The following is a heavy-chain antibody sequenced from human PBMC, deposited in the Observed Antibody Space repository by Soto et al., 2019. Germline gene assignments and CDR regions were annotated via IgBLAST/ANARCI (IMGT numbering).Heavy chain of an antibody. Sequence: PSETLSLTCTVSGGSISSYYWSWIRQPAGKGLEWIGRIYTSGSTNYNPSLKSRVTMSVDTSKNQFSLKLSSVTAADTAVYYCARDRSXVAFLEWSPEEPYGMDVWGQGTTVTVSS. CDR3: ARDRSXVAFLEWSPEEPYGMDV. V-gene: IGHV4-4*07. J-gene: IGHJ6*02. D-gene: IGHD3-3*02. CDR1: GGSISSYY. CDR2: IYTSGST.